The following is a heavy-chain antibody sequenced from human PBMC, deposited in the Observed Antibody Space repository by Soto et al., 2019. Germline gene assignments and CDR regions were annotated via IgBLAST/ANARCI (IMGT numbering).Heavy chain of an antibody. Sequence: SETLSLTCTVSGGSFSSFYCDWIRQPPGQGLEWIGYVYYSGTTYYNPSLKSRVIISVDTSKDECSLSLTSVTAADTAVYYCARGGVRYWFAPWGQGTLVTVSS. J-gene: IGHJ5*02. CDR2: VYYSGTT. CDR1: GGSFSSFY. V-gene: IGHV4-59*01. CDR3: ARGGVRYWFAP.